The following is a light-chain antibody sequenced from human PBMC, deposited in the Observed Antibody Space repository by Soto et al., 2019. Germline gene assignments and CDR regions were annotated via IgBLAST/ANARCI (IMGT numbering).Light chain of an antibody. V-gene: IGLV2-14*01. CDR3: SSYTTSSTPLYV. CDR1: SSDVGGYNS. Sequence: QSALTQPASVSGSPGQSITISCTGTSSDVGGYNSVSWYQQHPGKAPILMMYGVSNRPSGVSNRFSGAKSGNTASLAISGLKAEDEADYCCSSYTTSSTPLYVFGTGTKLTVL. J-gene: IGLJ1*01. CDR2: GVS.